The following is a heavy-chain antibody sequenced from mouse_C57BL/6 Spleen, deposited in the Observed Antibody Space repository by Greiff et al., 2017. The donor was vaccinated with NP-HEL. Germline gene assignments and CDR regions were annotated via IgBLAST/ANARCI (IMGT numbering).Heavy chain of an antibody. D-gene: IGHD2-5*01. V-gene: IGHV1-64*01. CDR3: ARESNYYFDV. CDR2: IHPISGST. CDR1: GYTFTSYW. J-gene: IGHJ1*03. Sequence: QVQLQQPGAELVKPGASVKLSCKASGYTFTSYWMHWVKQRPGQGLEWIGMIHPISGSTNYNEKFKSKATLTVDKSSSTAYMHLSSLTSEDAAVYYCARESNYYFDVWGTGTTVTVSS.